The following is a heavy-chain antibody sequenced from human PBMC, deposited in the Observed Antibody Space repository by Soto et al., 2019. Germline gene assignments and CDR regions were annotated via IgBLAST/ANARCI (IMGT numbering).Heavy chain of an antibody. CDR1: GYTFTSYG. CDR2: ISAYNGNT. CDR3: ARPLYCSSTSCYMAFDY. D-gene: IGHD2-2*02. J-gene: IGHJ4*02. V-gene: IGHV1-18*01. Sequence: ASVKVSCKASGYTFTSYGISWVRQAPGQGLEWMGWISAYNGNTNYAQKLQGRVTMTTDTSTSTAYMELRSLRSDDTAVYYCARPLYCSSTSCYMAFDYWGQGTLVTVSS.